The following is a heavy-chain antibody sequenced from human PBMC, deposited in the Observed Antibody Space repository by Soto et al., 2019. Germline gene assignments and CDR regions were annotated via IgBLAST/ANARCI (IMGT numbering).Heavy chain of an antibody. Sequence: GGSLRLSCAASGFTFSIYGMSWVRQAPGQGLEWVSSVTDSGISTYYADSVKGRLSISRDNSKNTLYLQMNSLRAEDTAVYYCANRRSLSFDHWGQGTLVTVSS. CDR2: VTDSGIST. J-gene: IGHJ4*02. CDR1: GFTFSIYG. V-gene: IGHV3-23*01. CDR3: ANRRSLSFDH.